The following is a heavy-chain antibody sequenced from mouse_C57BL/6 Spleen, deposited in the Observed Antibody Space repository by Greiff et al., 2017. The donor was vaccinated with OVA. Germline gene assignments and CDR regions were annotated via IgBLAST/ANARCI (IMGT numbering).Heavy chain of an antibody. Sequence: VQLQQSGPELVKPGASVKISCKASGYTFTDYYMNWVKQSHGKSLEWIGDINPNNGGTSYNQKFKGKATLTVDKSSSTASMELRSLTSEDSAVYYCARLFITTVMDYWGQGTSVTVSS. V-gene: IGHV1-26*01. CDR3: ARLFITTVMDY. D-gene: IGHD1-1*01. CDR2: INPNNGGT. J-gene: IGHJ4*01. CDR1: GYTFTDYY.